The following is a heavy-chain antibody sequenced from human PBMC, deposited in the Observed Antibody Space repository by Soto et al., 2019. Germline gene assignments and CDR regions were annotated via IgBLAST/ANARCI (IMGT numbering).Heavy chain of an antibody. CDR2: ISAYNGNT. CDR3: ARLWGGSTGAYVDY. Sequence: GASVKVSCKASGYTFNSYGISWVRQAPGQGLEWMGWISAYNGNTNYAQKLQGRVTISADKSISTAYLQWSSLKASDTAMYYCARLWGGSTGAYVDYWGQGTLVNVSS. V-gene: IGHV1-18*01. CDR1: GYTFNSYG. J-gene: IGHJ4*02. D-gene: IGHD3-16*01.